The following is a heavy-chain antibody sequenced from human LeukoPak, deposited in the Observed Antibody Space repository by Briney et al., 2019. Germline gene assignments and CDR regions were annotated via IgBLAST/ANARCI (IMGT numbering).Heavy chain of an antibody. CDR2: IYSGGST. J-gene: IGHJ4*02. D-gene: IGHD6-13*01. V-gene: IGHV3-66*02. Sequence: GGSLRLSCAASGFTVSSNYMSWVRQAPGKGLEGVSVIYSGGSTYYADSVKGRFTISRDNSKNTLYLQMNSLRAEDTAVYYCARDSSSSWRTFDYWGQGTLVTVSS. CDR3: ARDSSSSWRTFDY. CDR1: GFTVSSNY.